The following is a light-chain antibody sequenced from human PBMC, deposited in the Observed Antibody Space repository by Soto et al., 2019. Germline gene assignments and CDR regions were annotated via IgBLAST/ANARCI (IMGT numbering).Light chain of an antibody. CDR3: QYYNNWPRT. J-gene: IGKJ1*01. CDR1: QSVSSD. CDR2: GAS. Sequence: EIVMTQSPATLSVSPGERATLSCRASQSVSSDLAWYQQKPGQAPRLLIYGASTRATGIPARFSGSGSGTEFTLTISSLQSEDFAVYYCQYYNNWPRTFGQGTTVEIK. V-gene: IGKV3-15*01.